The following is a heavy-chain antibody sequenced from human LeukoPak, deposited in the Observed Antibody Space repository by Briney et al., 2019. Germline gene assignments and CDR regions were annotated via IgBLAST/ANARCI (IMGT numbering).Heavy chain of an antibody. CDR3: AELGITMIGGV. J-gene: IGHJ6*04. CDR2: ITSSSTYI. Sequence: GGSLRLSCAASGFTFSSYSMNWVRQAPGKGLEWVSSITSSSTYIYYADSVKGRFTISRDNAKNSLYLQMNSLRAEDTAVYYCAELGITMIGGVWGKGTTVTISS. CDR1: GFTFSSYS. D-gene: IGHD3-10*02. V-gene: IGHV3-21*01.